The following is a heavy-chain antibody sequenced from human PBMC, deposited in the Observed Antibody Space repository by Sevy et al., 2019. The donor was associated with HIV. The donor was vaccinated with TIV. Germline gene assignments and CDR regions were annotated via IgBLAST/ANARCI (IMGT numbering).Heavy chain of an antibody. CDR1: GFTFSNAW. J-gene: IGHJ4*02. D-gene: IGHD1-7*01. Sequence: GGSLRLSCAASGFTFSNAWMSWVRQAPGKGLEWVGRIKRKTDGGTTDYAAPVKGRFTISRDDSKNTLYRQMNSLKTEDTAVYYCTTAAHNWNYYFDYWGQGTLVTVSS. V-gene: IGHV3-15*01. CDR3: TTAAHNWNYYFDY. CDR2: IKRKTDGGTT.